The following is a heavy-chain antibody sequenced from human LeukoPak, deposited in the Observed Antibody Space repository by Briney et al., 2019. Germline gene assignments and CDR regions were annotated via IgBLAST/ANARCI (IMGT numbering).Heavy chain of an antibody. D-gene: IGHD3-22*01. Sequence: PETLSLTCTVSGGSVSSGSYYWSWIRQPPGKGLEWIGYIYYSGSTNYNPSLKSRVTISVDTSKNQFSLKLSSVTAADTAVYYCARVNFDDSSGYYSWNYFDYWGQGTLVTVSS. CDR2: IYYSGST. V-gene: IGHV4-61*01. J-gene: IGHJ4*02. CDR3: ARVNFDDSSGYYSWNYFDY. CDR1: GGSVSSGSYY.